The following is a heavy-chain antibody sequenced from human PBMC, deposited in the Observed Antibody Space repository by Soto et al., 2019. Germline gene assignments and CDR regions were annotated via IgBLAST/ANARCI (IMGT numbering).Heavy chain of an antibody. D-gene: IGHD3-3*02. J-gene: IGHJ5*02. CDR3: AKAISFDP. Sequence: GGSLRLSCAASGFTFSSYGMHWVRQAPGKGLEWVAVISYDGSNKYYADSVKGRFTISRDNSKNTLYLQMNSLRAEDTAVYYCAKAISFDPWGQGTLVTVSS. V-gene: IGHV3-30*18. CDR2: ISYDGSNK. CDR1: GFTFSSYG.